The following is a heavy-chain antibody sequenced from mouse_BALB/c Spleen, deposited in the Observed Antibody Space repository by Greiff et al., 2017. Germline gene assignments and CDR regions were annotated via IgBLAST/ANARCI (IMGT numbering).Heavy chain of an antibody. V-gene: IGHV5-17*02. J-gene: IGHJ4*01. D-gene: IGHD2-14*01. CDR2: ISSGSSTI. Sequence: EVQRVESGGGLVQPGGSRKLSCAASGFTFSSFGMHWVRQAPEKGLEWVAYISSGSSTIYYADTVKGRFTISRDNPKNTLFLQMTSLRSEDTAMYYCARREVREGDAMDYWGQGTSVTVSS. CDR1: GFTFSSFG. CDR3: ARREVREGDAMDY.